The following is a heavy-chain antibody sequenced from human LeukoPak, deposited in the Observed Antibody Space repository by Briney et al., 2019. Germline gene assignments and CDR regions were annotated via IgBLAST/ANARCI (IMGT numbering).Heavy chain of an antibody. CDR3: ATRMTTVTTPRSDYFDY. Sequence: SVYVSCKASGGTFSSYAISWVRQPPGQGLEWMGGIIPIFGTANYAQKFQGRVTITTDESTSTAYMELSSLRSEDTAVYYCATRMTTVTTPRSDYFDYWGQGTLVTVSS. CDR2: IIPIFGTA. CDR1: GGTFSSYA. V-gene: IGHV1-69*05. J-gene: IGHJ4*02. D-gene: IGHD4-17*01.